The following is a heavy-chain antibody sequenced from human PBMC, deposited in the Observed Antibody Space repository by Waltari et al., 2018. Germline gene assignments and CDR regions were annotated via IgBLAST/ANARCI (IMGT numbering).Heavy chain of an antibody. CDR2: INHSGST. Sequence: QVQLQQWGAGLLKPSETLSLTCAVYGGSFSGYYWSWIRQPPGKGLEWIGAINHSGSTNYNPSLKSRVTISVDTSKNQFSLKLSSVTAADTAVYYCARVGYCSGGSCYSGNYWGQGTLVTVSS. V-gene: IGHV4-34*01. J-gene: IGHJ4*02. CDR1: GGSFSGYY. CDR3: ARVGYCSGGSCYSGNY. D-gene: IGHD2-15*01.